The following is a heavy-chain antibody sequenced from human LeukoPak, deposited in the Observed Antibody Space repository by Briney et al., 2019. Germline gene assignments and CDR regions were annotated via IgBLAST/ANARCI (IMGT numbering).Heavy chain of an antibody. D-gene: IGHD4-23*01. Sequence: SETLSLTCTVSGGSISSYYWSWIRQPPGKGLEYIGYIYYSGSTNYNPSLKSRVTTSLDTSKNQFSLKLSSVTAADTAVYYRARRSMRWMDVWGQGTTVTVSS. V-gene: IGHV4-59*08. J-gene: IGHJ6*02. CDR2: IYYSGST. CDR1: GGSISSYY. CDR3: ARRSMRWMDV.